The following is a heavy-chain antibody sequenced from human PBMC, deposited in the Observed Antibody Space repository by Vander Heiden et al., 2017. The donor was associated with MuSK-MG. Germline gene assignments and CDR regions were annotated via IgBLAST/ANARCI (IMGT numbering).Heavy chain of an antibody. J-gene: IGHJ6*02. Sequence: QVQLVQSGAEVKKPGASVKVSCKVSGYTLTDLSMHWVRQAPGKGLEWMGGFDPEDGETIYAQKFQGRVTMTEDTSTDTAYMELSSLRSEDTAVYYCATDVYSYGSYYYYYYGMDVWGQGTTVTVSS. V-gene: IGHV1-24*01. CDR1: GYTLTDLS. CDR2: FDPEDGET. CDR3: ATDVYSYGSYYYYYYGMDV. D-gene: IGHD5-18*01.